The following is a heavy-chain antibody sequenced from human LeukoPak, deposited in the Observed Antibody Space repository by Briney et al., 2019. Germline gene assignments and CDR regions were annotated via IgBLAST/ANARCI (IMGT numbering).Heavy chain of an antibody. CDR3: ARDRIAVAGTMDY. D-gene: IGHD6-19*01. J-gene: IGHJ4*02. V-gene: IGHV4-34*01. Sequence: PSETLFLTCAVYGGSFSGYYWSWIRQPPGKGLEWIGEINHSGSTNYNPSLKSRVTISVDTSKNQFSLKLSSVTAADTAVYYCARDRIAVAGTMDYWGQGTLVTVSS. CDR2: INHSGST. CDR1: GGSFSGYY.